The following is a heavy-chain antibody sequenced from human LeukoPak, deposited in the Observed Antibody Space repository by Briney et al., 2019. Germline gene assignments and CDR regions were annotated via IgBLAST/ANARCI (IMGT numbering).Heavy chain of an antibody. V-gene: IGHV3-21*01. CDR2: ISHSGTPT. J-gene: IGHJ4*02. D-gene: IGHD3-22*01. Sequence: GGSLRLSCAASKFTFGAYSMNWVRQAPGKGLEWVSSISHSGTPTYYADSVRGRFTISRDNAKNSLYLQMNSLRAEDTAVYYCARGSIGYYFDSWGQGTLVTVSS. CDR1: KFTFGAYS. CDR3: ARGSIGYYFDS.